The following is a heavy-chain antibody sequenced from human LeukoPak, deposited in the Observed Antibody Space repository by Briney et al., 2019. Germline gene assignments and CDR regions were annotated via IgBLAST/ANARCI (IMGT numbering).Heavy chain of an antibody. CDR1: GGSFSGYY. CDR2: INHSGST. J-gene: IGHJ1*01. D-gene: IGHD4-17*01. Sequence: SEALSLTCAVYGGSFSGYYWSWIRQPPGKGLEWIGEINHSGSTNHSPSLKSRVAILVDTSKNQFSLKLSSVTAADTAVYYCARGHSPVTTKVSYFRHWGLGTLVTVSS. CDR3: ARGHSPVTTKVSYFRH. V-gene: IGHV4-34*01.